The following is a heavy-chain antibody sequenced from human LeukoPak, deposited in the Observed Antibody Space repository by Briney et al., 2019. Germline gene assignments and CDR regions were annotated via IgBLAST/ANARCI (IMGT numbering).Heavy chain of an antibody. CDR2: ISWNSGSI. CDR1: GFTFDDYA. J-gene: IGHJ4*02. D-gene: IGHD6-13*01. Sequence: PGRSLRLSCAASGFTFDDYAMHWVRQAPGKGLEWVSGISWNSGSIGYADSVKGRFTISRDNAKNSLYLQMNSPRAEDTAVYYCAASDSSSWYWGQGTLVTVSS. V-gene: IGHV3-9*01. CDR3: AASDSSSWY.